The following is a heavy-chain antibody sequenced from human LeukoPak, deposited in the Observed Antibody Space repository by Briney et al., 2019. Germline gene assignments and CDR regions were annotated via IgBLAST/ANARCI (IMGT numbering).Heavy chain of an antibody. CDR3: ARLSSSWSSVASDY. CDR2: IYYSGST. J-gene: IGHJ4*02. V-gene: IGHV4-39*01. CDR1: GGSIRSSSYY. Sequence: SETLSLTCTVSGGSIRSSSYYWGWIRQPPGKGLEWIGSIYYSGSTYYNPSLKSRVTISVDTSKNQFSLKLSSVTAADTAVYYCARLSSSWSSVASDYWGQGTLVTVSS. D-gene: IGHD6-13*01.